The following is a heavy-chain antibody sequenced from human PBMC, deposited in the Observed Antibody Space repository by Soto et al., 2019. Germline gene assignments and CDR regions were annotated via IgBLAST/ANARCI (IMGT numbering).Heavy chain of an antibody. CDR3: ARVRTYYDSSGSLVF. J-gene: IGHJ4*02. V-gene: IGHV1-2*02. CDR1: GYTFTGYF. CDR2: INPNSGDT. Sequence: GASVKVSCKASGYTFTGYFMHWVRQAPGQGLEWMGWINPNSGDTKYAQKFQGRVTMTRDMSISTAYMELRRLTSDDTAVYYCARVRTYYDSSGSLVFWGQGTLVTVSS. D-gene: IGHD3-22*01.